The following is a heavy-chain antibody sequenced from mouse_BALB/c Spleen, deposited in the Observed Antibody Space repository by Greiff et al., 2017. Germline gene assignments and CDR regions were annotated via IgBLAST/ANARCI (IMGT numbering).Heavy chain of an antibody. CDR2: ISYDGSN. J-gene: IGHJ4*01. CDR3: ARGGTKYYYAMDY. D-gene: IGHD1-3*01. CDR1: GYSITSGYY. Sequence: ESGPGLVKPSQSLSLTCSVTGYSITSGYYWNWIRQFPGNKLEWMGYISYDGSNNYNPSLKNRISITRDTSKNQFFLKLNSVTTEDTATYYCARGGTKYYYAMDYWGQGTSVTVSS. V-gene: IGHV3-6*02.